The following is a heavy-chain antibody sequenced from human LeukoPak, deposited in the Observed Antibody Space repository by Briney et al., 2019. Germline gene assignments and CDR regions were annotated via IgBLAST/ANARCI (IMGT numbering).Heavy chain of an antibody. V-gene: IGHV3-48*04. CDR2: ISSSSSTI. CDR1: GFTFSSYS. CDR3: ARTIVVVPAAYYGMDV. Sequence: GGSLRLSCAASGFTFSSYSMNWVRQAPGKGLEWVSYISSSSSTIYYADSVKGRFTISRDNAKNSLYLQVNSLRAEDTAVYYCARTIVVVPAAYYGMDVWGQGTTVTVSS. J-gene: IGHJ6*02. D-gene: IGHD2-2*01.